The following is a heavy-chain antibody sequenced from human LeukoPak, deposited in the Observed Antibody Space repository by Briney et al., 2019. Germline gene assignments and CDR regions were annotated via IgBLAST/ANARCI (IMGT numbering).Heavy chain of an antibody. J-gene: IGHJ4*02. D-gene: IGHD6-13*01. CDR1: GFTFSSYA. V-gene: IGHV3-23*01. CDR2: VTGSGSNT. CDR3: AKGLAASAIDD. Sequence: GGSLRLSCAASGFTFSSYAMYWVRQAPGKGLEWVSDVTGSGSNTRYADSVKGRFTISRDNSKSTLYLLMNSLGVEDTAVYYCAKGLAASAIDDWGQGTLVTVSS.